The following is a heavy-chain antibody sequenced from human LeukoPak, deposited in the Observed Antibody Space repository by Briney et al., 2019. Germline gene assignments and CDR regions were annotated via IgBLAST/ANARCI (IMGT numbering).Heavy chain of an antibody. D-gene: IGHD3-10*01. V-gene: IGHV4-59*08. CDR2: IYYSGST. J-gene: IGHJ3*02. CDR1: GGSISSYY. CDR3: ARQGSITMVRGVKTHAFDI. Sequence: SETLSLTCTVSGGSISSYYWSWIRQPPGKGLEWIGYIYYSGSTNYNPSLKSRVTIPVDTSKNQFSLKLSSVTAADTAVYYCARQGSITMVRGVKTHAFDIWGQGTMVTVSS.